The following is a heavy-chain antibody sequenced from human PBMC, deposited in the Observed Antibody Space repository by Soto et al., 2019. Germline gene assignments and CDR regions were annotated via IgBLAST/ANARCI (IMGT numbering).Heavy chain of an antibody. J-gene: IGHJ5*02. CDR3: ARFWYSSSWFYP. V-gene: IGHV4-59*01. Sequence: SETLSLTCTVSGGSISSYYWSWIRQPPGKGLEWIGYIYYSGSTNYNPSLKSRVTISVDTSKNQFSLKLSSVTAADTAVYYCARFWYSSSWFYPWGQGSLVTVSS. CDR2: IYYSGST. D-gene: IGHD6-13*01. CDR1: GGSISSYY.